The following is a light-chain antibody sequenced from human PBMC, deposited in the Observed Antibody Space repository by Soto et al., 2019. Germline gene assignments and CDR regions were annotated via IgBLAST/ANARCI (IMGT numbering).Light chain of an antibody. V-gene: IGKV3-15*01. CDR1: QNVRSN. J-gene: IGKJ4*01. Sequence: EIVMTQSPAALSVSPGERATLSCRASQNVRSNLAWYQQKPGQAPRLLIYGAFTRATGIPARFSGSGSGTEFTLTISSLQSEDFAVYYCQQYHDWPLTFGGGTKVDIK. CDR2: GAF. CDR3: QQYHDWPLT.